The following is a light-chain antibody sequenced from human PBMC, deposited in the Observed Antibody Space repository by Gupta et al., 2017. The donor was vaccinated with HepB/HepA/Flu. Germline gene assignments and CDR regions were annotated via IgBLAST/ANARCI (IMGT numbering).Light chain of an antibody. CDR2: SNN. CDR1: SSNIGSNT. CDR3: AAWDDSLNGWV. V-gene: IGLV1-44*01. Sequence: SVLTPPPSASRTPGQRVTISCSGSSSNIGSNTVTWYQQLPGTAPKLLIYSNNQRPSGVPDRFSGSKSGTSASLAISGLQSEDEADYYCAAWDDSLNGWVFGGGTKLTVL. J-gene: IGLJ3*02.